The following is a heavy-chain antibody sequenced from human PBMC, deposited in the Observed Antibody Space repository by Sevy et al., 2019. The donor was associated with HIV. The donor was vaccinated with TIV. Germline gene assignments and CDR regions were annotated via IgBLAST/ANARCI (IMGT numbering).Heavy chain of an antibody. J-gene: IGHJ6*02. CDR3: ARTCGSGYYYYGMDV. D-gene: IGHD3-10*01. Sequence: ASVKVSCKASGYTFTSYYMHWVRQAPGQGLEWMGIINPSGGSTSYAQKFQGRVTMTRDTSTSTVYMELSSLRSEDTAVYYCARTCGSGYYYYGMDVWGQGTTVTVSS. V-gene: IGHV1-46*01. CDR2: INPSGGST. CDR1: GYTFTSYY.